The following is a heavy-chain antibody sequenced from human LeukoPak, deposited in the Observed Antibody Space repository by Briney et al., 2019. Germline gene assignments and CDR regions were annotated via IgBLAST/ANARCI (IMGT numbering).Heavy chain of an antibody. J-gene: IGHJ4*02. Sequence: GGSLRLSCAASGFTSDDYGMSWVRQAPGKGLEWVSGINWNGGSTGYADSVKGRFTISRDNAKNSLYLQMNSLRAEDTALYYCARGRYFDWFYDYWGQGTLVTVSS. CDR2: INWNGGST. V-gene: IGHV3-20*04. CDR1: GFTSDDYG. D-gene: IGHD3-9*01. CDR3: ARGRYFDWFYDY.